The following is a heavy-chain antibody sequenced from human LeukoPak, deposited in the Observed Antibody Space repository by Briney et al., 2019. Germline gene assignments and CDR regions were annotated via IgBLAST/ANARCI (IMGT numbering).Heavy chain of an antibody. CDR3: AKDLYSSGSAYYFDY. CDR2: ISGSGGGT. CDR1: GFTFSSYA. D-gene: IGHD6-19*01. V-gene: IGHV3-23*01. Sequence: GGSLRLSCAASGFTFSSYAMTWVRQAPGKGPEWVSAISGSGGGTYYADSVKGRFTISRDNSTNTLYLQMNSLRAEDTAVYYCAKDLYSSGSAYYFDYWGQGTLVTVSS. J-gene: IGHJ4*02.